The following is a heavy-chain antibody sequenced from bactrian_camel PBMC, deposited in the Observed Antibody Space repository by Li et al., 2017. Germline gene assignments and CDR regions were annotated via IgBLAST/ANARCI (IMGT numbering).Heavy chain of an antibody. CDR3: AKGGSPYDP. J-gene: IGHJ4*01. CDR2: ISGWGATT. V-gene: IGHV3S42*01. CDR1: GFTFSSVA. Sequence: VQLVESGGGSVQPGGSLRLSCAASGFTFSSVAMSWVRQAPGKGLEWVSSISGWGATTNYADSVKGRFTISRDNARNTPSLQLNSLKTEDTAMYYCAKGGSPYDPRGQGTQVTVS.